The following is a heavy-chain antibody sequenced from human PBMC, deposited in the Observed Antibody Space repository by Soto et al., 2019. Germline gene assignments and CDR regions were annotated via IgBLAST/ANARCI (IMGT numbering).Heavy chain of an antibody. CDR1: GYTFTGYY. J-gene: IGHJ6*02. CDR3: ARRPTLIYGMDV. CDR2: INPNGGGT. V-gene: IGHV1-2*02. D-gene: IGHD6-6*01. Sequence: GASVKVSCKASGYTFTGYYIHWVRQAPGHGLEWMGWINPNGGGTNYAQKFQGRVTMTRDTSITTTYMELSRLRFDDTAVYFCARRPTLIYGMDVWGQGTTVTVSS.